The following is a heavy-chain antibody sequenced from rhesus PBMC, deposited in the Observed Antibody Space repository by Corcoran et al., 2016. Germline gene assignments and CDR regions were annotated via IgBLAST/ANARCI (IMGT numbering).Heavy chain of an antibody. V-gene: IGHV3S16*01. J-gene: IGHJ2*01. D-gene: IGHD3-9*01. CDR1: GFTFGRYG. Sequence: EVHLVESGGGWVQPGGSLRLSCAASGFTFGRYGMSWVRQAPGKGLEWVSSIRSVSSYIYYADSVKGRFTISRDNAKNSLSLQMNSLRAEDTAVYYCTRARGHWYFDLWGPGTPITISS. CDR2: IRSVSSYI. CDR3: TRARGHWYFDL.